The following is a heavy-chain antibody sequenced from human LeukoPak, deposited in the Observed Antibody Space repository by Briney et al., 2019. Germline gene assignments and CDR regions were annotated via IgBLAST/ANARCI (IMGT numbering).Heavy chain of an antibody. V-gene: IGHV3-48*02. CDR2: ITSSSDTI. CDR1: GFTFVSYS. Sequence: GGSLRLSCAASGFTFVSYSMNWVRRAPGKELEWVSYITSSSDTIYYADSVKGRFTTSRDNARNSLYLQMNSLGDEDTAVYYCARDEGGYTLFWGQGTLVTVSS. CDR3: ARDEGGYTLF. D-gene: IGHD5-18*01. J-gene: IGHJ4*02.